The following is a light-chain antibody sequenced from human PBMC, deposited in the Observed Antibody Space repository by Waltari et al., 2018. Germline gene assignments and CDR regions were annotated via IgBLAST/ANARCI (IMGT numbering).Light chain of an antibody. J-gene: IGLJ3*02. Sequence: QSALTQPASVSGSPGQSITISCTGTTSTFGSYALVSWYQQHPDKAPKLMVYEGTKRPPGISTRFSGAKSGNTASLTISGLQAEDEADYYCCSYAGNTVWVFGGGTKLTFL. CDR1: TSTFGSYAL. CDR2: EGT. V-gene: IGLV2-23*01. CDR3: CSYAGNTVWV.